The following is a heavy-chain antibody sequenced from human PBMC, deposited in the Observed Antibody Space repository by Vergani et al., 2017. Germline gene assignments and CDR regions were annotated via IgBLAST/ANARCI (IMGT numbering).Heavy chain of an antibody. Sequence: EVQLVQSGAEVKKPGEPLRISCKASGYDCNNNRIGWVRQTPGKGLEGMGIIYPGDSETRFNPSFQGQVTISADRSITTAYLKWSRLRASDTAIYYCTCGGKGNYFDYHFWGRGSLVTVSS. D-gene: IGHD3-22*01. CDR1: GYDCNNNR. CDR3: TCGGKGNYFDYHF. J-gene: IGHJ4*02. CDR2: IYPGDSET. V-gene: IGHV5-51*01.